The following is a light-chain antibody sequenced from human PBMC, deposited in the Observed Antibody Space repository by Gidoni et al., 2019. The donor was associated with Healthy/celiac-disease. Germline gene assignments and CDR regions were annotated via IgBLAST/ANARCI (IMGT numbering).Light chain of an antibody. CDR3: QVWDSSTAGVV. Sequence: SFEPTQSLSVSAALGQTARITCGGNNLGSKNVHWYQQKPGPAPVLFISGDSNRPSGIPERFSGSNSGNTATLTISRAQAGDEADYYCQVWDSSTAGVVFGGGTKLTVL. J-gene: IGLJ2*01. CDR1: NLGSKN. CDR2: GDS. V-gene: IGLV3-9*01.